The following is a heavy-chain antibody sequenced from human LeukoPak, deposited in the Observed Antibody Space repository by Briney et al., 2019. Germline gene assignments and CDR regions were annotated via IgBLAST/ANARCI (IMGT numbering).Heavy chain of an antibody. CDR3: AREAWYSSGTAQKGFLAEIDY. CDR1: GGTFSSYA. D-gene: IGHD6-19*01. CDR2: IIPILGIA. J-gene: IGHJ4*02. Sequence: SVKVSCKASGGTFSSYAISWVRQAPGQGLEWMGRIIPILGIANYAQKFQGRVTITADKSTSTAYMELSSLRSEDTAVYYCAREAWYSSGTAQKGFLAEIDYWGQGTLVTVSS. V-gene: IGHV1-69*04.